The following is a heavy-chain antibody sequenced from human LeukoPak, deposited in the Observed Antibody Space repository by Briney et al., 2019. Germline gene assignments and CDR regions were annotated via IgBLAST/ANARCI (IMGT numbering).Heavy chain of an antibody. CDR3: ARLGATYYYDSSGYYVFQH. J-gene: IGHJ1*01. CDR1: GGSISSSSYY. D-gene: IGHD3-22*01. CDR2: IYYSGST. Sequence: SETLSLTCTVSGGSISSSSYYWGWIRQPPGKGLEWIGSIYYSGSTYYNPSLKSRVTISVDTSKNQFSPKLSSVTAADTAVYYCARLGATYYYDSSGYYVFQHWGQGTLVTVSS. V-gene: IGHV4-39*07.